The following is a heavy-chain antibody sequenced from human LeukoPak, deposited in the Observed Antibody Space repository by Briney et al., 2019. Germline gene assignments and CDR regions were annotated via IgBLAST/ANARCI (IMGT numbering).Heavy chain of an antibody. J-gene: IGHJ4*02. CDR3: AKDRRSQWLVQDY. CDR2: ISGGGGST. V-gene: IGHV3-23*01. D-gene: IGHD6-19*01. Sequence: GGSLRLSCAASGFTFSSYAMSWVRQAPGKGLEWVSAISGGGGSTYYADSVKGRFTISRDNSKNTLYLQMNSLRAEDTAVYYCAKDRRSQWLVQDYWGQGTLVTVSS. CDR1: GFTFSSYA.